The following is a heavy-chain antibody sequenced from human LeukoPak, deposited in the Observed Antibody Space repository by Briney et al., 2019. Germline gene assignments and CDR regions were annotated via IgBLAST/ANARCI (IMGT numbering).Heavy chain of an antibody. J-gene: IGHJ4*02. CDR3: AKGHTSGWSDY. CDR2: ISGSGDST. V-gene: IGHV3-23*01. D-gene: IGHD6-19*01. Sequence: GGSLRLSCAASGFTFSSDTMSWVRQAPGKGLEWVSGISGSGDSTYYADSVKGRFTISRDNSKNTLYLEKNSLRAEDTAVYYCAKGHTSGWSDYWGQGTLVTVSS. CDR1: GFTFSSDT.